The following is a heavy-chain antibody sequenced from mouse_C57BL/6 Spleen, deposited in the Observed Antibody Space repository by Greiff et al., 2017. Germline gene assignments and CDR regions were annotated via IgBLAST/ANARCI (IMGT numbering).Heavy chain of an antibody. V-gene: IGHV1-26*01. CDR1: GYTLTDYY. Sequence: EVQLQQSGPELVKPGASVKISCKASGYTLTDYYMNWVKQSHGKSLEWIGDINPNNGGTSYNQKFKGKATLTVDKSSSTAYMELRSLTSEDSAVYYCARKLDFDYWGQGTTLTVSS. J-gene: IGHJ2*01. CDR3: ARKLDFDY. D-gene: IGHD3-1*01. CDR2: INPNNGGT.